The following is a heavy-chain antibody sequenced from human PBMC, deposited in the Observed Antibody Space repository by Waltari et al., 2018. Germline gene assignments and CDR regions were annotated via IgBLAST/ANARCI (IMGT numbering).Heavy chain of an antibody. J-gene: IGHJ6*02. Sequence: EELLVESGGSFVRRGGSLRLSCSASGFTFTHYHITWGRQAPGKGLEWVAHVDWDGTTTTHADSVKGRFTISRDNSKNSVYLQMTNLRHEDTASYYCARDGPYYYYGLDVWGQGTTVTVSS. CDR1: GFTFTHYH. V-gene: IGHV3-20*04. CDR2: VDWDGTTT. CDR3: ARDGPYYYYGLDV.